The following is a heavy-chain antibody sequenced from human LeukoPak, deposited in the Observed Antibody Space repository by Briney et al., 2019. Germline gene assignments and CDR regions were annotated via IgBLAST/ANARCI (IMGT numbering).Heavy chain of an antibody. D-gene: IGHD3-10*01. J-gene: IGHJ5*02. CDR3: ARVGSGSYDSGNWFDP. Sequence: SETLSLTCTVSGGSISSYYWSWIRQPAGKGLEWIGRIYTSGSTNYNPSLKSRVTMSVDTSKNQFSLKLSSVTAADTAVYYCARVGSGSYDSGNWFDPWGRGTLVIVFS. CDR2: IYTSGST. V-gene: IGHV4-4*07. CDR1: GGSISSYY.